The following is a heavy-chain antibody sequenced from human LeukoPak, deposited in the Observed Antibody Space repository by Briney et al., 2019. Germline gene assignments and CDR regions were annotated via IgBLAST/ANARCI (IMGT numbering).Heavy chain of an antibody. CDR2: IYTSGST. J-gene: IGHJ4*02. D-gene: IGHD3-3*01. CDR1: GGSISSYY. Sequence: PSETLSLTCTVSGGSISSYYWSWIRQPAGKGLEWIGRIYTSGSTNYNPSLKSRVTMSVDTSKNQFSLKLSSVTAADTAVYYCARDATIFGVVIHYFDYWGQGTLVTVSS. CDR3: ARDATIFGVVIHYFDY. V-gene: IGHV4-4*07.